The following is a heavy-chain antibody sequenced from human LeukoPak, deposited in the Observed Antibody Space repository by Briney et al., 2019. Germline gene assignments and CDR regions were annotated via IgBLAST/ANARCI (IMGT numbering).Heavy chain of an antibody. CDR3: AREVGCLDY. J-gene: IGHJ4*02. CDR1: GFTFSSYG. V-gene: IGHV3-30*03. Sequence: GGSLRLSCAASGFTFSSYGMHWVRQAPGKGLEWVAVISYDGSNKYYADSVKGRFTISRDNSKNTLYLQVNSLRAEDTAVYYCAREVGCLDYWGQGTLVTVSS. D-gene: IGHD2-2*03. CDR2: ISYDGSNK.